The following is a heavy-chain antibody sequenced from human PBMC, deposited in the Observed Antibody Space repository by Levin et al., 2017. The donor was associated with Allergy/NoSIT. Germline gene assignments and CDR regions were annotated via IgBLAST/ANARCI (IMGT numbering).Heavy chain of an antibody. CDR2: ISYDGSNK. D-gene: IGHD3-3*02. Sequence: GGSLRLSCAASGFTFSSYGMHWVRQAPGKGLEWVAVISYDGSNKYYADSVKGRFTISRDNSKNTLYLQMNSLRAEDTAVYYCAKSVGFLEWLLYVGEIDYWGQGTLVTVSS. V-gene: IGHV3-30*18. J-gene: IGHJ4*02. CDR3: AKSVGFLEWLLYVGEIDY. CDR1: GFTFSSYG.